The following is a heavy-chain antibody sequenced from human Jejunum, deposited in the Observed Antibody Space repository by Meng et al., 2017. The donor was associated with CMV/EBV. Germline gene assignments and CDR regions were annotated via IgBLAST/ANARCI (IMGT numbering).Heavy chain of an antibody. Sequence: TLSLPCVVSGGSLIGTNWWNWVRQPPGGGLEWIGEIFHSGATNYNPSLKSRVTISIDNSKNQFSLKLTSVTAADTAVYFCGDPPAGYWGQEVLVTVSS. CDR3: GDPPAGY. J-gene: IGHJ4*02. CDR2: IFHSGAT. CDR1: GGSLIGTNW. V-gene: IGHV4-4*01.